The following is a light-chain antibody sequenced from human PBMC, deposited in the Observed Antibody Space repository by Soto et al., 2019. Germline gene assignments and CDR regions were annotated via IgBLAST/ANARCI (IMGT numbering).Light chain of an antibody. J-gene: IGKJ1*01. CDR1: QSISSY. Sequence: EIVLTQSPATLSLSPGERATLSCRASQSISSYLAWYQQKPGQAPRLLIYDASNRATGIPARFSGSGSGTDFALTISSLEPEDFAVYYCQQRSSRPPWTFGQGTKVEIK. CDR2: DAS. CDR3: QQRSSRPPWT. V-gene: IGKV3-11*01.